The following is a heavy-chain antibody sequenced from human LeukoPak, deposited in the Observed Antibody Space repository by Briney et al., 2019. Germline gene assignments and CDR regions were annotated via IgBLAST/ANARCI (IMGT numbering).Heavy chain of an antibody. J-gene: IGHJ4*02. D-gene: IGHD3-10*01. V-gene: IGHV3-30*02. CDR3: ARDLLGEAGGFDY. CDR2: IRYDGSNE. Sequence: PGGSLRLSCAASGFTFSNYGMHWVRQAPGEGLEWVALIRYDGSNENYVDSVKGRFTISRDNSKHTLYLQMNSLRDEDTAMYYCARDLLGEAGGFDYWGQGTLVTVSS. CDR1: GFTFSNYG.